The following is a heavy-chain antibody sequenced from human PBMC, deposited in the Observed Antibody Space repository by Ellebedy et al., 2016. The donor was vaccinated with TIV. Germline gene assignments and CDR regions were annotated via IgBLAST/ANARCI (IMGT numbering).Heavy chain of an antibody. V-gene: IGHV3-23*01. CDR3: ARGGGELLRYAFDI. CDR1: GFTFSSFA. Sequence: PGGSLRLSCTASGFTFSSFAMSWVRQAPGIGLEWVSAICYDAVATHYADSVKGRFTISRDNAKNSLYLQMNSLRDEDTAVYYCARGGGELLRYAFDIWGHGTMVTVSS. CDR2: ICYDAVAT. D-gene: IGHD1-26*01. J-gene: IGHJ3*02.